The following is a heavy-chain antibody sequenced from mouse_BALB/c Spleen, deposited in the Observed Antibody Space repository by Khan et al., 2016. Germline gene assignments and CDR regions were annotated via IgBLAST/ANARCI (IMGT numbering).Heavy chain of an antibody. CDR3: ARDYGYDGDWCFDV. CDR2: MNTYTGEP. J-gene: IGHJ1*01. Sequence: QIQLVQSGPELKKPGETVKISCKASGYTFTNYGMNWVKQAPGKGLKWMGWMNTYTGEPTYADDFKGRFAFSLKTSARTAYLQINNLKNEDTAKYFCARDYGYDGDWCFDVWGAGTTITVSA. CDR1: GYTFTNYG. D-gene: IGHD2-2*01. V-gene: IGHV9-3-1*01.